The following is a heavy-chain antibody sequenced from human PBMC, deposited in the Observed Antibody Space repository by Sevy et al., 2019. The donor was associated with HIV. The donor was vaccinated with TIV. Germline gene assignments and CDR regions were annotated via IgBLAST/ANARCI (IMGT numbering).Heavy chain of an antibody. V-gene: IGHV3-30*03. J-gene: IGHJ6*02. Sequence: GGSLRLSCAASGFTFSSFGMHWVRQAPGKGLEWVAVISYDGSNKYYADSVKGRFTISRDNSKNTRYLQMNSLRAEDTAVYYCARDFGGFWSGYPKVETTLGGMDVWGQGTTVTVSS. CDR1: GFTFSSFG. CDR2: ISYDGSNK. D-gene: IGHD3-3*01. CDR3: ARDFGGFWSGYPKVETTLGGMDV.